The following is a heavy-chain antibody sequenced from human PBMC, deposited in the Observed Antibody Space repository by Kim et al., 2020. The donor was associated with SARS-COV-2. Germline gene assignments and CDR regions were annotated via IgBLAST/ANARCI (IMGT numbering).Heavy chain of an antibody. D-gene: IGHD6-13*01. CDR2: INPDTGAT. CDR3: ARATRSEAAADY. V-gene: IGHV1-2*06. CDR1: GYTFTDYY. J-gene: IGHJ4*02. Sequence: ASVKVSCKASGYTFTDYYIHWVRQAPGQGLDWLGRINPDTGATYYAGNFQGRVTLTRDTAFSTAYMELSGLKSDDTAVYYCARATRSEAAADYWGQGTLVTVSS.